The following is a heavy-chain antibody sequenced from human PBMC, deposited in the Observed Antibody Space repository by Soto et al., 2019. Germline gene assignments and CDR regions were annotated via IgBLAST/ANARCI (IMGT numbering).Heavy chain of an antibody. CDR2: ISGHNSNT. D-gene: IGHD6-19*01. Sequence: HVELEQSGTDVKKPGASVTVSCRASGYTFTNYGINWVRQAPGHGLEWMGWISGHNSNTSHAQNFQGRVTMTTDTSTSTAYLDLRSLTSGDTGIYSCARGPAYNSGWYRDWVDAWGQGTLVTVSS. V-gene: IGHV1-18*01. CDR1: GYTFTNYG. CDR3: ARGPAYNSGWYRDWVDA. J-gene: IGHJ5*02.